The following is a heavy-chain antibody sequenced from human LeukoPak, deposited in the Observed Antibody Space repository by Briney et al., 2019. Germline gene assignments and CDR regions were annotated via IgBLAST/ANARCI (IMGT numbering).Heavy chain of an antibody. V-gene: IGHV3-11*01. CDR1: GFTFSDYY. Sequence: GFLRLSCVASGFTFSDYYMSWIRQAPGKGLEWVSYISSSGDSTYYADSVKGRFTISRDNVKNSLYLQMNSLRAEDTAVYYCARVVSSWFDPWGQGTLVTVSS. D-gene: IGHD1-14*01. CDR3: ARVVSSWFDP. J-gene: IGHJ5*02. CDR2: ISSSGDST.